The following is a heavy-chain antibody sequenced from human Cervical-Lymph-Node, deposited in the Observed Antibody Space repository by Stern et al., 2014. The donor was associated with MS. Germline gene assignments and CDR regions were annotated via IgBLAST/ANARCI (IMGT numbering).Heavy chain of an antibody. Sequence: VQLVESGAEVKKPGASVKVSCKTSGYTFTSYDINWVRQATGQGLEWMGWMNPNSANTGYARKFQGRVTMTRNTSISTAYMELSSLRSEDTAVYYCAGGPSWNGYLYYFDYWGQGTLVTVSS. V-gene: IGHV1-8*01. J-gene: IGHJ4*02. D-gene: IGHD3-3*01. CDR1: GYTFTSYD. CDR2: MNPNSANT. CDR3: AGGPSWNGYLYYFDY.